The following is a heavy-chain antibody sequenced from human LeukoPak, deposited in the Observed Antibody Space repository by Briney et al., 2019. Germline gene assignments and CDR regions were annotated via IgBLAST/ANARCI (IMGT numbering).Heavy chain of an antibody. CDR1: GFTFSSYA. CDR3: AGVYGMDV. J-gene: IGHJ6*02. V-gene: IGHV3-23*01. Sequence: GGSLRLSCAASGFTFSSYAMSWVRQAPGKGLEWVSSISGSGNRTYYADSVKGRFTISRDNAKNSLYLQMNSLRAEDTAVYYCAGVYGMDVWGQGTTVTVSS. CDR2: ISGSGNRT.